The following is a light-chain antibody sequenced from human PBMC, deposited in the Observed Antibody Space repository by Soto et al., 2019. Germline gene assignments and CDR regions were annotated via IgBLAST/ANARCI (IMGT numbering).Light chain of an antibody. V-gene: IGLV2-14*01. CDR2: DVS. J-gene: IGLJ1*01. CDR3: SSYTSSSILYV. Sequence: QSALTQPASVSGSPGQSITISCTGTSSDVGGYNYVSWYQQHPGKAPKLMIYDVSNRPSGVSNHFSGSKSGNTASLTISGLQAEDEADYYCSSYTSSSILYVFGTGTKLTVL. CDR1: SSDVGGYNY.